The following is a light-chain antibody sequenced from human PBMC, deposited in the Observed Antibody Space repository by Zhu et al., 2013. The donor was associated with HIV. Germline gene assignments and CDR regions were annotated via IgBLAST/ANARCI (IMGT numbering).Light chain of an antibody. CDR1: QSISSY. J-gene: IGKJ1*01. CDR2: KAS. V-gene: IGKV1-5*03. CDR3: QQYNTYPPA. Sequence: DIQMTQSPSSLSASVGDRVTITCRASQSISSYLNWYQQKPGKAPNLLIYKASSLESGVPSRFSGSGSGTEFTLTISSLQPDDSATYYCQQYNTYPPAFSQGTKVEIK.